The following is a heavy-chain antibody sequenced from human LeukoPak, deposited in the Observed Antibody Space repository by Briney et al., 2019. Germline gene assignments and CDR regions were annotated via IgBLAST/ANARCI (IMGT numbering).Heavy chain of an antibody. CDR1: GFTFSSYS. Sequence: GGSLRLSCAASGFTFSSYSMNWVRQAPGKGLEWVSSISSSSSYIYYADSVKGRFTISRDNAKNSLYLQMNSLRAEDTAVYYCASGSNAPLSVVVPAARYYYYGMDVWGQGTTVTVPS. CDR2: ISSSSSYI. D-gene: IGHD2-2*01. J-gene: IGHJ6*02. V-gene: IGHV3-21*01. CDR3: ASGSNAPLSVVVPAARYYYYGMDV.